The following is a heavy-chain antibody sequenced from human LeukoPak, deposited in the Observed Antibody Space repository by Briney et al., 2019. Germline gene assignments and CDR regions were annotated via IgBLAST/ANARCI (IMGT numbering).Heavy chain of an antibody. D-gene: IGHD3-22*01. CDR3: ARGRNYYDSTGGDY. CDR2: ISSSSSTI. J-gene: IGHJ4*02. V-gene: IGHV3-48*01. CDR1: GFTFSSYA. Sequence: PGGSLRLSCAASGFTFSSYAMSWVRQAPGKGLEWVSYISSSSSTIYYADSVKGRFTISRDNAKNSLYLQMNSLRAEDTAVYYCARGRNYYDSTGGDYWGQGTLVTVSS.